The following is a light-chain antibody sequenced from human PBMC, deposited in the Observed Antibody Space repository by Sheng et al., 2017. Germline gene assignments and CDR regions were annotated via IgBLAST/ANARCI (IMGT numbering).Light chain of an antibody. Sequence: EIVLTQSPGTLSLSPGERATLSCRASQSVSKNYLAWYQQRPGQAPRLLIYGASNRATGIPDRFSGSGSGTDFTLTISRLEPEDFAVYYCQQYGRSPPLTFGQGTRLEIK. V-gene: IGKV3-20*01. J-gene: IGKJ5*01. CDR2: GAS. CDR3: QQYGRSPPLT. CDR1: QSVSKNY.